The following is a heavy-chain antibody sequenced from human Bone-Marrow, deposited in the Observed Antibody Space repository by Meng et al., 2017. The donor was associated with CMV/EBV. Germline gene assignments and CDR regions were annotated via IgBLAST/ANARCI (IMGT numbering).Heavy chain of an antibody. D-gene: IGHD2-2*01. CDR1: SGSISSYY. Sequence: GSLRLSCTVSSGSISSYYWSWIRQPPGKGLEWIGSIYYSGSTYYNPSLKSRVTISVDTSKNQFSLKLSSVTAADTAVYYCARDGCSSTGCYGAFDIWGQGTMVTVSS. V-gene: IGHV4-39*07. CDR3: ARDGCSSTGCYGAFDI. CDR2: IYYSGST. J-gene: IGHJ3*02.